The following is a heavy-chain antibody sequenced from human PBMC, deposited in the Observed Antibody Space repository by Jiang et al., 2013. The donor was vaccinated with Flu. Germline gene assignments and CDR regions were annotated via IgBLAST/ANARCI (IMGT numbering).Heavy chain of an antibody. CDR1: GGSFSGYY. Sequence: LLKPSETLSLTCAVYGGSFSGYYWSWIRQPPGKGLEWIGEINHSGSTNYNPSLKSRVTISVDTSKNQFSLKLSSVTAADTAVYYCASIAGMDVWGKGTTVTVSS. D-gene: IGHD6-13*01. V-gene: IGHV4-34*01. J-gene: IGHJ6*04. CDR3: ASIAGMDV. CDR2: INHSGST.